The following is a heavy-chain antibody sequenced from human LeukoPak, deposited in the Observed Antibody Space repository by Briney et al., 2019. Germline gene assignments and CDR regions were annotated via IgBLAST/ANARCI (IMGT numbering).Heavy chain of an antibody. CDR1: GFTLRNYW. CDR3: ARYSSSTGGASYYLDY. V-gene: IGHV3-74*01. J-gene: IGHJ4*01. Sequence: GGSLRLYCTASGFTLRNYWMHWVRQVPGKRLVWVSRISGDGSVTNYADSVQGRFTISRDNAKNTLYLQIDSLRSEDTAVYYCARYSSSTGGASYYLDYWGHRTLVTVSS. CDR2: ISGDGSVT. D-gene: IGHD6-6*01.